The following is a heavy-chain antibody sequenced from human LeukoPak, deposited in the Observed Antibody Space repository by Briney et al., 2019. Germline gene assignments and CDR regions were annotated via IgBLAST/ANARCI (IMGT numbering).Heavy chain of an antibody. V-gene: IGHV3-30*14. J-gene: IGHJ6*02. CDR1: GFTFISYA. Sequence: GGSLRLSCAASGFTFISYAMYWVRQAPGKGLEWVAVISDDGSTKYYADSVKGRFTISRDNSKNTLYIQMNSLRAEDTAVYYCARDSVPYYYHGMDVWGQGTTVTVSS. D-gene: IGHD3-10*01. CDR2: ISDDGSTK. CDR3: ARDSVPYYYHGMDV.